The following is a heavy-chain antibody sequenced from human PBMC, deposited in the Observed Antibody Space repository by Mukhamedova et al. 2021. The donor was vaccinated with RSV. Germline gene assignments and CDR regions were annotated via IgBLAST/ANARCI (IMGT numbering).Heavy chain of an antibody. V-gene: IGHV3-48*03. Sequence: AEYMGGRFTISRDNAKNSLYLQMSSLRADDTAVYYCARDRTEREGHYGMDVWGQGTTVTVSS. CDR3: ARDRTEREGHYGMDV. J-gene: IGHJ6*02. D-gene: IGHD3/OR15-3a*01.